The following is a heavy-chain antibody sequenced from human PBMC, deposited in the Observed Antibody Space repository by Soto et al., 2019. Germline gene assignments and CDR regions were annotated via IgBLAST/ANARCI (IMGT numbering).Heavy chain of an antibody. CDR3: AREAGEGSWLPPYGMDV. V-gene: IGHV1-69*06. Sequence: QVQLVQSGAEVKKPGSSVKVSCKASGGTFSSYAISWVRQAPGQGLEWMGGIIPIFGTANYAQKFQGRVTITADKSTSTAYMALSSLRSEDTAVYYCAREAGEGSWLPPYGMDVWGQGTTVTVSS. D-gene: IGHD6-19*01. CDR2: IIPIFGTA. CDR1: GGTFSSYA. J-gene: IGHJ6*02.